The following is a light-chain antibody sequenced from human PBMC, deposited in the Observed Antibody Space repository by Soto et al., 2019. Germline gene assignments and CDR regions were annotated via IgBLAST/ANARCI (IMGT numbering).Light chain of an antibody. CDR1: QGISSY. Sequence: AIRMTQSPSSLSASTGDRVTITFRASQGISSYLAWYQQKPGKAPKLLIYAASTLQSGVPSRFSGSGSGTDFTLTISSLEPEDFAVYYCQQRSNWRITFGQGTRLEIK. CDR2: AAS. V-gene: IGKV1-8*01. CDR3: QQRSNWRIT. J-gene: IGKJ5*01.